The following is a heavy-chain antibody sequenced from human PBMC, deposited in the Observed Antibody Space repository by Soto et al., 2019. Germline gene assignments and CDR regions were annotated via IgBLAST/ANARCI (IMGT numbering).Heavy chain of an antibody. CDR2: INPSGGST. Sequence: ASVKVSCKASGYTLTSYYMHWVRQAPGQGLEWMGIINPSGGSTSYAQKFQGRVTMTRDTSTSTVYMELSSLRSEDTAVYYCARLGYYYDSSGYSNDYWGQGTLVTVSS. D-gene: IGHD3-22*01. V-gene: IGHV1-46*01. J-gene: IGHJ4*02. CDR3: ARLGYYYDSSGYSNDY. CDR1: GYTLTSYY.